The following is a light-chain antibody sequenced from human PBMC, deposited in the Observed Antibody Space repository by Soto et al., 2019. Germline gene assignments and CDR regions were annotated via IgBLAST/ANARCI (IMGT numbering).Light chain of an antibody. J-gene: IGKJ5*01. V-gene: IGKV3D-15*01. Sequence: IVLTQSPGTLSLSPGERATLSCRASQSVSNNYLAWYQQKPGQAPRLLIYGASNRATGIPARFSGSGSGTEFTLSISSLQSEDFAVYYCQQYNNWPPITFGQGTRLEIK. CDR3: QQYNNWPPIT. CDR1: QSVSNN. CDR2: GAS.